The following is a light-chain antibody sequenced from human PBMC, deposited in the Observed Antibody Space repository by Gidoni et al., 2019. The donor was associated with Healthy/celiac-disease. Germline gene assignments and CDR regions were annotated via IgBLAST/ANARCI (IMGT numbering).Light chain of an antibody. CDR1: QSVLYSSNNKNY. CDR3: QQYYSTPLA. V-gene: IGKV4-1*01. Sequence: DIVMNQSPDSLAVSLGERATINCKSSQSVLYSSNNKNYLAWYQQKPGQPPKLLIYWASTRESGVPDRFSGSGSGTDFTLTISSLQAEDVAVYYCQQYYSTPLAFGQGTKVEIK. J-gene: IGKJ1*01. CDR2: WAS.